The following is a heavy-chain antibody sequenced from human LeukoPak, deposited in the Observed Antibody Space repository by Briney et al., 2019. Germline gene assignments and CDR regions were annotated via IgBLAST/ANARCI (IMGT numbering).Heavy chain of an antibody. D-gene: IGHD6-19*01. J-gene: IGHJ3*02. CDR2: IYYSGST. CDR3: AKETRQQWLVRGAFDI. CDR1: GGSFSGYY. V-gene: IGHV4-34*01. Sequence: SETLSLTCAVYGGSFSGYYWSWIRQPPGKGLEWIGSIYYSGSTYYNPSLKSRVTISVDTSKNQFSLKLSSVTAADTAVYYCAKETRQQWLVRGAFDIWGQGTMVTVSS.